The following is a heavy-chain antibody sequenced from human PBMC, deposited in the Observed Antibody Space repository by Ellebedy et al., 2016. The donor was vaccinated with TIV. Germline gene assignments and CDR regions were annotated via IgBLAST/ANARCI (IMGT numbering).Heavy chain of an antibody. CDR2: IYHSGST. D-gene: IGHD6-13*01. CDR3: ARSVGIAAAFDY. CDR1: GGSISSYY. V-gene: IGHV4-59*01. Sequence: SETLSLTXTVSGGSISSYYWSWIRQPPGKGLEWIGEIYHSGSTNYNPSLKSRVTISVDTSKNQFSLKLSSVTAADTAVYYCARSVGIAAAFDYWGQGTLVTVSS. J-gene: IGHJ4*02.